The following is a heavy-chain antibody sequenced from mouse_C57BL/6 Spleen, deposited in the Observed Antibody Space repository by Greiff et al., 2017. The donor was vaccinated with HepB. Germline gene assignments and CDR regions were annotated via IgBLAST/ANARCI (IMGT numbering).Heavy chain of an antibody. CDR3: ARGFTTVVAEGYWYFDV. Sequence: EVQLQQSGPELVKPGASVKISCKASGYSFTDYNMNWVKQSNGKSLEWIGVINPNYGTTSYNQKFKGKATLTVDQSSSTAYMQLNSLTSEDSAVYYCARGFTTVVAEGYWYFDVWGTGTTVTVSS. CDR1: GYSFTDYN. J-gene: IGHJ1*03. CDR2: INPNYGTT. D-gene: IGHD1-1*01. V-gene: IGHV1-39*01.